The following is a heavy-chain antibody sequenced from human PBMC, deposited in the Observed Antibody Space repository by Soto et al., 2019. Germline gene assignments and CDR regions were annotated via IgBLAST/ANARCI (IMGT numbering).Heavy chain of an antibody. CDR3: AKDGNQINYLTGYYRLGWFDT. V-gene: IGHV3-23*01. CDR1: GFTFSSYA. D-gene: IGHD3-9*01. CDR2: ISGSGGST. Sequence: GGSLRLSCAASGFTFSSYAMSWVRQAPGKGLEWVSAISGSGGSTYYADSVKGRFTISRDNSKNTLYLQMNSLRAEDTAVYYCAKDGNQINYLTGYYRLGWFDTWGQGTLVTVSS. J-gene: IGHJ5*02.